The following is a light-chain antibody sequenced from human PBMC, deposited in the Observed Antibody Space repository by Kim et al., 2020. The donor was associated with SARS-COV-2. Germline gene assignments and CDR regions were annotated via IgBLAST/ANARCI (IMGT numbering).Light chain of an antibody. V-gene: IGKV2-30*01. CDR2: KVS. CDR1: QRLVYSEGNIY. CDR3: MQGTHWPFT. Sequence: ASMSGRSSQRLVYSEGNIYLNWFHQRPGQYPRRLIYKVSNRDSGVPDRFSGSGSGTDFTLQISRVEAEDVGVYYCMQGTHWPFTFGPGTKVDIK. J-gene: IGKJ3*01.